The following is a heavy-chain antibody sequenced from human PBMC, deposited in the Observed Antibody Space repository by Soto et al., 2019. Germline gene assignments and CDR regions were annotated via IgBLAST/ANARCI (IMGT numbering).Heavy chain of an antibody. J-gene: IGHJ5*02. Sequence: QVQLVQSGAEVKEPGSSVKVSCKASGDTLNNFTGTWVRQAPGQGLEWMVTFIPILGKTNHAQKFQGRVTLSADTSTNTADMELSSLTSDDTAVYYCTRNKMALHPWGQGTLVTVSS. CDR1: GDTLNNFT. CDR3: TRNKMALHP. V-gene: IGHV1-69*02. CDR2: FIPILGKT.